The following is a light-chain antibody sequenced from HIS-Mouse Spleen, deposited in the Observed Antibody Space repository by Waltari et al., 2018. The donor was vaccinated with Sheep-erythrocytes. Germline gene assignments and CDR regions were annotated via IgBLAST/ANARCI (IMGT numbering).Light chain of an antibody. J-gene: IGLJ1*01. CDR2: DVS. V-gene: IGLV2-11*01. CDR1: SSDVGGYNY. CDR3: CSYAGSYNHV. Sequence: QSALTQPRSVSGSPGQSVTISCTGTSSDVGGYNYVSWYQQHPGKAPKLMLYDVSKRTSGVPDRVSGAKSGNTASLTSSGLQAEDEADYYCCSYAGSYNHVFATGTKVTVL.